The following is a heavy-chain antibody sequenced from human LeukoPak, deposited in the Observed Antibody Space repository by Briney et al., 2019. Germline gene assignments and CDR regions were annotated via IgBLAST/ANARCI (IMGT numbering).Heavy chain of an antibody. CDR3: AKEDYDSSGGFGS. D-gene: IGHD3-22*01. J-gene: IGHJ4*02. Sequence: GGSLRLSCAASGVTFSNYAMSWVRQAPGKGLEWVSAIRGRGDSTYYADSVMGRFAISRDNSKNTLYLQLNYLRAEDTAVYYCAKEDYDSSGGFGSWGQGTLVTVSS. CDR1: GVTFSNYA. V-gene: IGHV3-23*01. CDR2: IRGRGDST.